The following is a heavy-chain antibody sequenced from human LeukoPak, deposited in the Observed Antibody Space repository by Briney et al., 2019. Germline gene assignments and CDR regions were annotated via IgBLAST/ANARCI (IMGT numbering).Heavy chain of an antibody. D-gene: IGHD6-6*01. Sequence: ASVKVSCKASGYTFTGYYMHWVRQAPGQGLEWMGWINPNSGGTNYAQKFQGRVTMTRDTSISTAYMELSRLRSDDTAVYYCARGAPTLAARPSFYYYYYYMDVWGKGTTVTVSS. J-gene: IGHJ6*03. CDR3: ARGAPTLAARPSFYYYYYYMDV. CDR2: INPNSGGT. V-gene: IGHV1-2*02. CDR1: GYTFTGYY.